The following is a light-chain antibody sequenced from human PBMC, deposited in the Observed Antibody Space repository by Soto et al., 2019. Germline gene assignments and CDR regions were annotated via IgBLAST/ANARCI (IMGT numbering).Light chain of an antibody. V-gene: IGKV4-1*01. J-gene: IGKJ4*01. CDR2: CAS. CDR3: QQSYSTPVT. Sequence: DIVMTQSPDSLAVSLGERATINCKSSQSILFSSNNKNYLTWYQQKPGQPPKPLIYCASTRESGVPDRFSGSGSGTDFTLTISSLQAEDVAVYYCQQSYSTPVTFGGGTKVEIK. CDR1: QSILFSSNNKNY.